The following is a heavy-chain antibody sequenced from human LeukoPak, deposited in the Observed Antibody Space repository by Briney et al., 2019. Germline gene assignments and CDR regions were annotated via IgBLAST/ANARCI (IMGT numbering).Heavy chain of an antibody. CDR2: ILYDGSNK. CDR1: GFTFSSYA. Sequence: GRSLRLSCAASGFTFSSYAMYWVRQAPGKGLQWVATILYDGSNKYYVDSVKGRFTISRDNAKNSLYLQMNSLRAEDTAVYYCAKQGAGIRDWGQGTLVTVSS. CDR3: AKQGAGIRD. J-gene: IGHJ4*02. D-gene: IGHD6-19*01. V-gene: IGHV3-30*04.